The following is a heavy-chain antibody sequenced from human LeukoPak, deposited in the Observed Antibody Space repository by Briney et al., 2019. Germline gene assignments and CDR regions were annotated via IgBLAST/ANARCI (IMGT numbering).Heavy chain of an antibody. D-gene: IGHD3-22*01. J-gene: IGHJ4*02. CDR3: ARGSSKYYYDSSGYPFVY. CDR2: SNPNSGGT. V-gene: IGHV1-2*02. CDR1: GYTFTCYY. Sequence: GASVKVSCKASGYTFTCYYMHWVRQAPGQGLEWMGWSNPNSGGTNYAQKFQGRVTMTRDTSISTAYMELSRLRSDDTAVYYCARGSSKYYYDSSGYPFVYWGQGTLVTVSS.